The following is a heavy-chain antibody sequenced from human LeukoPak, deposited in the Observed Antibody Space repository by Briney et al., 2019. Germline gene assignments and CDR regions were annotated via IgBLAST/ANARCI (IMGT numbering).Heavy chain of an antibody. D-gene: IGHD1-26*01. V-gene: IGHV3-33*06. CDR2: IWYDGSNK. J-gene: IGHJ3*02. CDR1: GFTFSSYG. CDR3: AKESQWELRGKAFDI. Sequence: GGSLRLSCAASGFTFSSYGMHWVRQAPGKGLEWVAVIWYDGSNKYYADSVKGRFTISRDNSKNTLYLQTNGLRAEDAAVYYCAKESQWELRGKAFDIWGQGTMVTVSS.